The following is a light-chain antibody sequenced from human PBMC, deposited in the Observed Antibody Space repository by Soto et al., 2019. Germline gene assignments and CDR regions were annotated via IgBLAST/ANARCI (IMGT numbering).Light chain of an antibody. V-gene: IGKV3-15*01. J-gene: IGKJ4*01. CDR1: QFIGSN. Sequence: MTQSPVTLSVSPGERATLSCRASQFIGSNLAWYQQKPAQPPRLLIYDASTSATGIPARFSGSGSGTEFTLTISSLQSEDFAVYYCQQYNNWPPLTFGGGTKVDI. CDR2: DAS. CDR3: QQYNNWPPLT.